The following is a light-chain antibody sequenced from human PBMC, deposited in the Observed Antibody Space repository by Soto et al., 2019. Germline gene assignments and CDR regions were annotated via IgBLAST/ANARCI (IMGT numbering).Light chain of an antibody. CDR3: QQYGSSPRT. J-gene: IGKJ1*01. CDR1: QSISSNY. V-gene: IGKV3-20*01. Sequence: EIVLTQSPGTLSMSPGERATLSWRASQSISSNYLDWYQQKPGQAPRLLIYGASSRATGIPDRFSGSGSGTDFTLTISRLEAEDFAVYYCQQYGSSPRTFGQGTKVEFK. CDR2: GAS.